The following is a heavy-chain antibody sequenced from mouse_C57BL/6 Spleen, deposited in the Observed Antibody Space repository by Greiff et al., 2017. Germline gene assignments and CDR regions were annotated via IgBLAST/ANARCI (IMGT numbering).Heavy chain of an antibody. Sequence: EVQLVESGGGLVKPGGSLKLSCAASGFTFSSYAMSWVRQTPEKRLEWVATISDGGSYTYYPDNVKGRFTISRDNAKNNLYLQMSHLKSEDTAMXYCARETRDAMDYWGQGTSVTVSS. J-gene: IGHJ4*01. V-gene: IGHV5-4*01. CDR3: ARETRDAMDY. CDR1: GFTFSSYA. CDR2: ISDGGSYT.